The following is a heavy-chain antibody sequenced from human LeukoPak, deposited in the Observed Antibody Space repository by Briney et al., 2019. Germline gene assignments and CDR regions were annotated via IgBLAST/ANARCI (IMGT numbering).Heavy chain of an antibody. CDR2: INPNSGGT. D-gene: IGHD3-3*01. CDR1: GYTFTGYY. V-gene: IGHV1-2*04. CDR3: ARLGNLDYDFWSGYYTGFYYYGMDV. Sequence: ASVKVSCKASGYTFTGYYMHWVRQAPGQGLEWMGWINPNSGGTNYARKFQGWVTMTRDTSISTAYMELSRLRSDDTAVYYCARLGNLDYDFWSGYYTGFYYYGMDVWGQGTTVIVSS. J-gene: IGHJ6*02.